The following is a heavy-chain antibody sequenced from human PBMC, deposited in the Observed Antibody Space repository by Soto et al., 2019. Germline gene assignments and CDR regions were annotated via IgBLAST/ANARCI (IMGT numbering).Heavy chain of an antibody. J-gene: IGHJ4*02. CDR1: GFTFNNFA. CDR2: ISDNGGST. D-gene: IGHD3-22*01. CDR3: AKEQYYDSGPDY. Sequence: GGSLRLSCAASGFTFNNFAMNWVLQAPGKGLEWVSAISDNGGSTYYADSVRGRFTISRDNSKNTLFLQLNSLRAEDTATYFCAKEQYYDSGPDYWGQGTLVTVSS. V-gene: IGHV3-23*01.